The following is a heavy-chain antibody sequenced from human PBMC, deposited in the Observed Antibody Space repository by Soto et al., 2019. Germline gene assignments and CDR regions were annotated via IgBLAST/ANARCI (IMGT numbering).Heavy chain of an antibody. CDR2: IKQDGSEK. V-gene: IGHV3-7*01. J-gene: IGHJ4*02. CDR3: ARDRYYGSGTLGY. CDR1: GFTFSSYW. Sequence: GGSLRLSCAASGFTFSSYWMSWVRQAPGKGLEWVANIKQDGSEKYYVDSVKGRFTISRDNAKNSLYLQMNSLRAEDTAVYSCARDRYYGSGTLGYWGQGTLVIVSS. D-gene: IGHD3-10*01.